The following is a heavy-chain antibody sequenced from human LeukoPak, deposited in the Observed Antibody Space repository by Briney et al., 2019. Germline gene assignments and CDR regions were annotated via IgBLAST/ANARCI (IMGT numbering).Heavy chain of an antibody. CDR3: ATAGGGYYYDTSGLDY. CDR2: FYPEDGET. CDR1: GYTLTELS. V-gene: IGHV1-24*01. D-gene: IGHD3-22*01. J-gene: IGHJ4*02. Sequence: GASVKVSCKVSGYTLTELSMHWVRQAPGKGLEWMGGFYPEDGETIYAQKFQGRVIMTEDTSTDTAYMDLSSLRSEDTAVYYCATAGGGYYYDTSGLDYWGQGTLVTVSS.